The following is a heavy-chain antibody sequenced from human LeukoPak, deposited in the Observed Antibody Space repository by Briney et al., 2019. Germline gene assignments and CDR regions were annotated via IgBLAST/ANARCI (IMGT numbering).Heavy chain of an antibody. V-gene: IGHV1-18*01. CDR3: ARDERWFGELWAFDY. Sequence: ASVTVSRKPSVYTFTTYGISWVRQAPGQGLEWMGWISAYNGNTNYAQKLQGRVTMTTDTSTSTAYMELRSLRSDDTAVYYCARDERWFGELWAFDYWGQGTLVTVSS. J-gene: IGHJ4*02. D-gene: IGHD3-10*01. CDR2: ISAYNGNT. CDR1: VYTFTTYG.